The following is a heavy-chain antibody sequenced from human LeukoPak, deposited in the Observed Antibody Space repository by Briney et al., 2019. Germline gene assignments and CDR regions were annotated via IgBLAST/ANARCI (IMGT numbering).Heavy chain of an antibody. CDR1: RFTFSSYS. D-gene: IGHD1-26*01. CDR2: ISSSSSYI. Sequence: GGSLRLSCAASRFTFSSYSMNWVRQAPGKGLEWVSSISSSSSYIYYADSVKGRFTISRDNAKNSLYLQMNSLRAEDTAVYYCASHREVMNDYWGQGTLVTVSS. J-gene: IGHJ4*02. V-gene: IGHV3-21*01. CDR3: ASHREVMNDY.